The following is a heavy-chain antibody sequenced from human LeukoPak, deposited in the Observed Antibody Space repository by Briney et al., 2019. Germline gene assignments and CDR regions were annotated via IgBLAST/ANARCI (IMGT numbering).Heavy chain of an antibody. CDR2: IRYDGSNK. J-gene: IGHJ3*02. CDR1: GFTFSNYA. CDR3: AKDLGYGSGQIDAFDI. V-gene: IGHV3-30*02. D-gene: IGHD3-10*01. Sequence: PGGSLRLSCAASGFTFSNYAIHWVRQAPGKGLEWVAFIRYDGSNKYYADSVKGRFTISRDNSKNTLYLQMNSLRAEDTAVYYCAKDLGYGSGQIDAFDIWGQGTMVTVSS.